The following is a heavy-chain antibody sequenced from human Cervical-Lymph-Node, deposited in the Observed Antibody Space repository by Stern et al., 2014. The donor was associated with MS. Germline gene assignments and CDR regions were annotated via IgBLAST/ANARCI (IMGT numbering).Heavy chain of an antibody. J-gene: IGHJ4*02. CDR3: ATSYCSSSTCYPDY. V-gene: IGHV3-30-3*01. Sequence: VQLVESGGGVVQPGGSLRLSCTASGFTFSSYAMHWVRQAPGKGLEWVAVISYDGGNKYYADSVRGRFTISRDTYKHTPYLAMNSLRPEDTAVYYCATSYCSSSTCYPDYWGQGTLVTVSS. CDR2: ISYDGGNK. CDR1: GFTFSSYA. D-gene: IGHD2-2*01.